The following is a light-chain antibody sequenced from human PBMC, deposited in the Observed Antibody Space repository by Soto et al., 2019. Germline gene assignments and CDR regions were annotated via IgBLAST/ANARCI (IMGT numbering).Light chain of an antibody. V-gene: IGLV1-47*01. CDR1: SSNIGSNF. Sequence: QSVLTQAPSASGTPGQRVTISCSGSSSNIGSNFVYWYQKFPGTAPKVLIYRNDQRPSGVPDRFSGSKSGTSASLAISGLRSEDEADYYCEVWGDSLNGSVAFGGGTKVTVL. J-gene: IGLJ2*01. CDR3: EVWGDSLNGSVA. CDR2: RND.